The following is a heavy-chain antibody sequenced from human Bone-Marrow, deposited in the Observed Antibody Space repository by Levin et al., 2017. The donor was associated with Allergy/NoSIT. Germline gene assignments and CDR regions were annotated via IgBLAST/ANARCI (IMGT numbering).Heavy chain of an antibody. CDR2: ISWNSGDI. D-gene: IGHD3-3*01. CDR3: ARDGKIASIFGVVITGGLNN. Sequence: SLKISCAASGFTCDDFGMHWVRQVPGKGLEWVAGISWNSGDIGYAVSVKGRFTISRDNARNSLHLQMNSLRVEDTALYYCARDGKIASIFGVVITGGLNNWGQGTLVTVSS. V-gene: IGHV3-9*01. CDR1: GFTCDDFG. J-gene: IGHJ4*02.